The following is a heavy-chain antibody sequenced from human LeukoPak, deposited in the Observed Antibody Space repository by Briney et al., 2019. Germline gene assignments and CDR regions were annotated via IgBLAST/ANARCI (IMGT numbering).Heavy chain of an antibody. D-gene: IGHD6-13*01. CDR2: ISAYKGNT. J-gene: IGHJ4*02. CDR1: GYSFTNYG. Sequence: ASVTVSCKASGYSFTNYGISWVRQAPGQGHEWMGWISAYKGNTNYAQRLQGRVTMTTDTSTSTAYMELRSLRSDDTAVYYCARDERDSSSWYGFDYWGQGTLITVSS. CDR3: ARDERDSSSWYGFDY. V-gene: IGHV1-18*01.